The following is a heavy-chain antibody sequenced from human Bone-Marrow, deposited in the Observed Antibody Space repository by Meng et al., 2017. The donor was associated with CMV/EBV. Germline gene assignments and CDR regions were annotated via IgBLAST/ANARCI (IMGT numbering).Heavy chain of an antibody. CDR3: ARVKGSSWYQGYFDL. J-gene: IGHJ2*01. CDR2: VSWNGSRT. V-gene: IGHV3-19*01. D-gene: IGHD6-13*01. CDR1: GFTFSNSD. Sequence: GESLKISCAASGFTFSNSDMNWVRQAPGKGLEWVSGVSWNGSRTHYADSVKGRFIISRDNSRNFLYQQMNSLRPEDMAVYYCARVKGSSWYQGYFDLWGRGTLVTVSS.